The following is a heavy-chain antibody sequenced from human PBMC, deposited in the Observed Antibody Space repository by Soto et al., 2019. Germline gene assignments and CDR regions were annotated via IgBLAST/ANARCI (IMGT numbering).Heavy chain of an antibody. CDR3: ARAGTGWYWFDP. V-gene: IGHV3-74*03. CDR1: GFTFSSYW. Sequence: EVQLVESGGGLVQPGGSLRLSCAASGFTFSSYWMHWVRQVPGKGLVWVSRLNYDGSTTTYADSVTGRFTISRDNARNALYLQMNSLRAADTAVYYCARAGTGWYWFDPWGQGTLVSVSS. CDR2: LNYDGSTT. D-gene: IGHD6-19*01. J-gene: IGHJ5*02.